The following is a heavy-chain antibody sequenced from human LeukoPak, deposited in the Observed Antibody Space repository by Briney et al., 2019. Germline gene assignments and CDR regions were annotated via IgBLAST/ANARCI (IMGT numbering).Heavy chain of an antibody. Sequence: SETLSLTCTVSGGSISSYYWSWIRQPPGKGLEWIGYIYYSGSTNYNPSLKSRVTISVDTSKNQFSLKLSSVTAADTAVYYCARDSPVRGGPNFNYYYGMDVWGQGTTVTVSS. V-gene: IGHV4-59*01. D-gene: IGHD3-10*01. CDR3: ARDSPVRGGPNFNYYYGMDV. CDR2: IYYSGST. CDR1: GGSISSYY. J-gene: IGHJ6*02.